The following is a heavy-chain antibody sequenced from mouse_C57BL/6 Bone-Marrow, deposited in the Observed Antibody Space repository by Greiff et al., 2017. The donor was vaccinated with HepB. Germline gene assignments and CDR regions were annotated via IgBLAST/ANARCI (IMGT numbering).Heavy chain of an antibody. CDR2: ISSGGDYI. Sequence: EVMLVESGEGLVKPGGSLKLSCAASGFTFSSYAMSWVRQTPEKRLEWVAHISSGGDYIYYADTVKGRFTISRDNARNTLYLQMSSLKSEDTAMYYCTRAYYDYDWFAYWGQGTLVTVSA. J-gene: IGHJ3*01. D-gene: IGHD2-4*01. CDR3: TRAYYDYDWFAY. CDR1: GFTFSSYA. V-gene: IGHV5-9-1*02.